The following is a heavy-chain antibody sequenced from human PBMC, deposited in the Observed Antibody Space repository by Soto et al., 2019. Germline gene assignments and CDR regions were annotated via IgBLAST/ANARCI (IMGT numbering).Heavy chain of an antibody. CDR3: ARAAYASSWNWFDP. J-gene: IGHJ5*02. D-gene: IGHD6-13*01. CDR1: GFNFRSYA. Sequence: QVQLVESGGGVVQAGRSLRLSCAASGFNFRSYAIHWVRQAPGKGLEWVAVISYDGSLEYYADYVKGRFTISRDNSKNTLYVQRNSLRGEDTAVYYCARAAYASSWNWFDPWGQGTPVTVSS. V-gene: IGHV3-30*04. CDR2: ISYDGSLE.